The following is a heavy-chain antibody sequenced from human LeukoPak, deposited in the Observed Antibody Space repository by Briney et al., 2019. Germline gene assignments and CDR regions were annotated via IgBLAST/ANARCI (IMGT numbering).Heavy chain of an antibody. J-gene: IGHJ4*02. D-gene: IGHD3-9*01. V-gene: IGHV3-23*01. Sequence: GGSQRLSCAASGFTFDDYGMSWVRQAPGKGLEWVSAISGSGGSTYYADSVKGRFTISRDNSKNTLYLQMNSLRAEDTAVYYCAKAYRRYFDWLLYADYFDYWGQGTLVTVSS. CDR3: AKAYRRYFDWLLYADYFDY. CDR1: GFTFDDYG. CDR2: ISGSGGST.